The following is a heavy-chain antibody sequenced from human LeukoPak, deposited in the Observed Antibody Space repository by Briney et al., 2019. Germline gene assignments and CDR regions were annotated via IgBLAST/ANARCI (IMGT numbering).Heavy chain of an antibody. J-gene: IGHJ5*02. Sequence: PSETLSLTCTVSGGSISSGSYYWSWIRQPAGKGLEWIGRIYISGSTNYNPSLKSRVTISVDTSKNQFSLKLSSVTAADTAVYYCARVERMVRGVSFIDINWFDPWGQGTLVTVSS. CDR3: ARVERMVRGVSFIDINWFDP. D-gene: IGHD3-10*01. CDR2: IYISGST. V-gene: IGHV4-61*02. CDR1: GGSISSGSYY.